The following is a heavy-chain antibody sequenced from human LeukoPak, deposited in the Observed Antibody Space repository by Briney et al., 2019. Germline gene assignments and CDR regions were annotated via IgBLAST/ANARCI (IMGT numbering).Heavy chain of an antibody. D-gene: IGHD2-2*02. Sequence: GASVKVSCKASGGTFSSYAIIWVRQAPGQGLEWMGRIIPILGIANYAQKFQGRVTITADKSTSTAYTELSRLRSDDTAVYYCASIGYCSSTSCYTASGSFDYWGQGTLVTVSS. V-gene: IGHV1-69*04. CDR2: IIPILGIA. CDR1: GGTFSSYA. J-gene: IGHJ4*02. CDR3: ASIGYCSSTSCYTASGSFDY.